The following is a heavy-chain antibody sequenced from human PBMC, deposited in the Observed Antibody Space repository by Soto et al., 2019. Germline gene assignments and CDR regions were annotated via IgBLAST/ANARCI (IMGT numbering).Heavy chain of an antibody. CDR2: ISGHQGVT. CDR1: GYTFSSNG. V-gene: IGHV1-18*04. CDR3: ARHRQLLYDSFDI. Sequence: QVQLVQSGPEVKEPGASVRVSCKASGYTFSSNGISWVRQAPGQGLEWMGWISGHQGVTNYAKEFQGRVIMTIDTSTSSAYMELRSLTSDDTAFYYCARHRQLLYDSFDIWGQGTVVTVS. D-gene: IGHD3-22*01. J-gene: IGHJ3*02.